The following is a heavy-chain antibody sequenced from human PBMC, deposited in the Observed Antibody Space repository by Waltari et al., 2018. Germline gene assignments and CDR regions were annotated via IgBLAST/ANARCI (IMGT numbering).Heavy chain of an antibody. D-gene: IGHD2-8*01. CDR3: ARTAVYCTNGVCYTGYFDY. Sequence: QVTLKESGPALVKPTQTLTLTCTFSGFSLSTSGMRVSWIRQPPGKALEWLARIDWDDDKFYSTSLKTRLTIAKDTSKNQVVLTMTNMDPVYTATYYCARTAVYCTNGVCYTGYFDYWGQGTLVTVSS. CDR2: IDWDDDK. J-gene: IGHJ4*02. V-gene: IGHV2-70*04. CDR1: GFSLSTSGMR.